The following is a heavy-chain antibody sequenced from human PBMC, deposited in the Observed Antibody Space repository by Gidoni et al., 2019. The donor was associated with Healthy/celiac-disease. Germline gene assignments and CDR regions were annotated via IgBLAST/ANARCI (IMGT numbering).Heavy chain of an antibody. CDR3: ARVVRYDSSGYYFGLRGYFDY. CDR1: GYSIISGSY. CDR2: IYHSGST. V-gene: IGHV4-38-2*02. D-gene: IGHD3-22*01. Sequence: QVQLQESGPGLVTPSETLSLHCTFSGYSIISGSYWGWIRQPPGKGLEWIGSIYHSGSTYYNPSLKRRVTISVDTSKNQFSLKLSSVTAADTAVYYCARVVRYDSSGYYFGLRGYFDYWGQGTLVTVSS. J-gene: IGHJ4*02.